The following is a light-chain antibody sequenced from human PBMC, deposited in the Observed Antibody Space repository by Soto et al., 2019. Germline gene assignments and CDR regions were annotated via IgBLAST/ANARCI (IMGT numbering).Light chain of an antibody. J-gene: IGKJ1*01. Sequence: DIQMTQSPSTLSGSVGDRVTITCRASQTISSWLAWYQQKPGKAPKLLIYKASTLKSGVPSRFSSSGSGTEFTLTISSLQPDDFATYYCQHYNSYSEAFGQGIKVDIK. CDR3: QHYNSYSEA. CDR1: QTISSW. CDR2: KAS. V-gene: IGKV1-5*03.